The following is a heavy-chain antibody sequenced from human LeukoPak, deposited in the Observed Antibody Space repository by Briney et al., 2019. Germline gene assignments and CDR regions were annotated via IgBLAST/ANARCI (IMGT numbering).Heavy chain of an antibody. D-gene: IGHD7-27*01. CDR2: IRKDGSDK. J-gene: IGHJ4*02. CDR3: AKDSNWAFDY. CDR1: GFTFSRYG. Sequence: GGSLTLSCGASGFTFSRYGMHWVRQAPGKGLEWVAYIRKDGSDKYYADSVKGRFNISRDSSKNMVSVQMNSLRDDDTAVYYCAKDSNWAFDYWGQGTLVSVSS. V-gene: IGHV3-30*02.